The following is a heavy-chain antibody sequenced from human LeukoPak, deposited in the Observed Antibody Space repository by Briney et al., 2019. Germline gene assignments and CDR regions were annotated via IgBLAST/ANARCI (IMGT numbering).Heavy chain of an antibody. J-gene: IGHJ6*02. Sequence: GGSLRLSCAAFGFTFSSYSMNWVRQAPGKGLEWVSSISSSSSYIYYADSVKGRFTISRDNAKNSLYLQMNSLRAEDTAVYYCARRQTAIPYGMDVWGQGTTVTVSS. CDR1: GFTFSSYS. V-gene: IGHV3-21*01. CDR2: ISSSSSYI. CDR3: ARRQTAIPYGMDV. D-gene: IGHD5-18*01.